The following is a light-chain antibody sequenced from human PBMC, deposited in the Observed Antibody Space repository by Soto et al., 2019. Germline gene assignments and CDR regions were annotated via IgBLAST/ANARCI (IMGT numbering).Light chain of an antibody. CDR3: SSYTSSSTYV. Sequence: QSALTQPASVSGSPGQSITISCTGTISDVGGYNYVSWYQQHPGKAPKLMIFDVSNRPSGVSNRFSGSKSGYTASLTISGLQAEDEADYYCSSYTSSSTYVFGTGTKVTGL. CDR1: ISDVGGYNY. V-gene: IGLV2-14*03. CDR2: DVS. J-gene: IGLJ1*01.